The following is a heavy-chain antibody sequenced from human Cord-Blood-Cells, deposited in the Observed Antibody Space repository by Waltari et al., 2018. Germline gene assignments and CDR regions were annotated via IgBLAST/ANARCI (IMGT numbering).Heavy chain of an antibody. J-gene: IGHJ4*02. CDR1: DFTFSSYG. CDR3: ARDLIYYDSSGYYPTFGY. Sequence: QVQLVESGGGVVQPGRSLRLSCAASDFTFSSYGMHWVRQAPGKGREWVAVIWYDGSNKYYADSVKSRFTISRDNSKNTLYLQMNSLRAEDTAVYYCARDLIYYDSSGYYPTFGYWGQGTLVTVSS. V-gene: IGHV3-33*01. D-gene: IGHD3-22*01. CDR2: IWYDGSNK.